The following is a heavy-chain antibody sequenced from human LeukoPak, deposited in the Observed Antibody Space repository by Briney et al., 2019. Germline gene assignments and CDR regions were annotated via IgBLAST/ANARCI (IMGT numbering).Heavy chain of an antibody. CDR3: ARWISSGCYYSDY. J-gene: IGHJ4*02. V-gene: IGHV5-51*01. Sequence: GESLKISCKGSGYSFTSYWIGWVRQMPGKGLEWMGIIYPDDSHTRYSPSFQGQVTISADKSISTAYLQWSSLKASDTAMYYCARWISSGCYYSDYWGQGTLVTVSS. CDR2: IYPDDSHT. CDR1: GYSFTSYW. D-gene: IGHD3-22*01.